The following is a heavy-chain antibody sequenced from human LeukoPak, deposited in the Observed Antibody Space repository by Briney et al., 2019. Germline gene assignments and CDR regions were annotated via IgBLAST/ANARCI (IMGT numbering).Heavy chain of an antibody. CDR1: GYTFTGHY. V-gene: IGHV1-2*02. Sequence: GASVKVSCKASGYTFTGHYLHWVRQAPGQGLEWMGWINPDNGVPKYRQEFQGRVIMTRDTSISTAYMELTRLTSDDTAVYYCARDLGSSGVDYWGQGTLVTVSS. CDR3: ARDLGSSGVDY. CDR2: INPDNGVP. D-gene: IGHD6-19*01. J-gene: IGHJ4*02.